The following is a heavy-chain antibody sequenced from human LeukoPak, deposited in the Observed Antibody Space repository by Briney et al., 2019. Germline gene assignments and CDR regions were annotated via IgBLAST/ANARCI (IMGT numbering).Heavy chain of an antibody. Sequence: PGRSLRLSCAASGFTFSSYAMHWVRQAPGKGLEWVAVISYDGSNKYYADSVKGRFTISRDNSKNTLYLQMNSLRAEDTAVYYCAKDSLGYCSSTSCPPHYYMDVWGKGTTVTVSS. V-gene: IGHV3-30-3*01. CDR1: GFTFSSYA. CDR3: AKDSLGYCSSTSCPPHYYMDV. J-gene: IGHJ6*03. CDR2: ISYDGSNK. D-gene: IGHD2-2*01.